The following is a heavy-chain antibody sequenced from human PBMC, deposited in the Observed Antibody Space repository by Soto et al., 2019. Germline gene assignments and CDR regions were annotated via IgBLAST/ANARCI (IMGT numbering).Heavy chain of an antibody. CDR2: IIPVIGTT. CDR3: ARDGGFGELKY. CDR1: GDTFSGYP. V-gene: IGHV1-69*11. J-gene: IGHJ4*02. D-gene: IGHD3-10*01. Sequence: SVKVSCKASGDTFSGYPINWVRQAPGEGLEWMGRIIPVIGTTNDAQRFEGRVTFTADESTNTAYMELRGLLSGDTAVYYCARDGGFGELKYCGPGTLVTVS.